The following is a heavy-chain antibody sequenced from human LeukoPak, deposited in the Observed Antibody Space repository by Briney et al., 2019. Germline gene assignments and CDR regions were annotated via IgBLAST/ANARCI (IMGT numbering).Heavy chain of an antibody. CDR1: GGSISSYY. V-gene: IGHV4-59*01. CDR3: ARGYSSSSPFGY. D-gene: IGHD6-6*01. J-gene: IGHJ4*02. CDR2: IYYSGST. Sequence: PSETLSLTCTVSGGSISSYYWSWIRQPPGKGLEWIGYIYYSGSTNYNPSLKSRVTISVDTSKNQFSLKLSSVTAADTAAYYCARGYSSSSPFGYWGQGTLVTVSS.